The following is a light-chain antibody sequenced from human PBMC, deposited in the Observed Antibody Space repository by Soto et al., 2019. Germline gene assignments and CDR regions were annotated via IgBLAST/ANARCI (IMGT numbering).Light chain of an antibody. J-gene: IGKJ1*01. Sequence: EIVMTQSPATLSVSPGERATLSCRASQSISSNLVWYQQKAGQAPRLLIYGASTRATGIPARFSGSGSGTVFTLTISRLEPEDFAVYYCQQYGSLPWTFGQGTKVEIK. CDR2: GAS. CDR3: QQYGSLPWT. CDR1: QSISSN. V-gene: IGKV3-15*01.